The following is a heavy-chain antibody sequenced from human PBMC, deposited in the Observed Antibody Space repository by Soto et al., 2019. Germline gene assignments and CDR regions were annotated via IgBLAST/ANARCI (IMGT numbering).Heavy chain of an antibody. CDR2: IWHDGRKT. Sequence: GGSLRLSCSVSGFVFSDYGMHWVRQAPGKGLEWVALIWHDGRKTYYADSVQGRFTISRDNSRNTMYLQMNSLRDEDTAVYYCVRKAWEEVAITPSFYFDHWGRGILVTVSS. J-gene: IGHJ4*02. CDR3: VRKAWEEVAITPSFYFDH. D-gene: IGHD3-22*01. V-gene: IGHV3-33*01. CDR1: GFVFSDYG.